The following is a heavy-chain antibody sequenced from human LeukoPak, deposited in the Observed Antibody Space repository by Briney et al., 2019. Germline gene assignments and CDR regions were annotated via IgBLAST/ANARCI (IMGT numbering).Heavy chain of an antibody. J-gene: IGHJ3*02. Sequence: KPSETLSLTCTVSGGSISSYYWSWIRQPPGKGLEWIGYIYYSGSTNYNPSLKSRVTISVDTSKNQFSLKLSSVTAADTAVYYCARACGSYYGDAFDIWGQGTMVTVSS. V-gene: IGHV4-59*01. D-gene: IGHD1-26*01. CDR3: ARACGSYYGDAFDI. CDR1: GGSISSYY. CDR2: IYYSGST.